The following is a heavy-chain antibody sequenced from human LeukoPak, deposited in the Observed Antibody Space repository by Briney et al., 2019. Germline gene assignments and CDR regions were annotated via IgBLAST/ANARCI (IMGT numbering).Heavy chain of an antibody. J-gene: IGHJ3*02. CDR2: INPNSGGT. V-gene: IGHV1-2*02. CDR3: ARGPATFGVVRGHAFDI. D-gene: IGHD3-3*01. Sequence: ASVKVSCKASGYTFTGYYMHWVRQAPGQGLEWMGWINPNSGGTNYAQKFQGRVTMTRDTSISTAYMELSRLRSDDTAVYYCARGPATFGVVRGHAFDIWGQGTVVTVSS. CDR1: GYTFTGYY.